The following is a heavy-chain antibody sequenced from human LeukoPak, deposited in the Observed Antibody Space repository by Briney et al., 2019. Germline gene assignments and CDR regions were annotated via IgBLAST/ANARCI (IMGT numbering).Heavy chain of an antibody. Sequence: PSETLSLTCTVSGGSISSYYWSWIRQPAGKGLGWIGRIYTSGSTNYNPSLKSRVTMSVDTSKNQFSLKLSSVTAAATAVYYCARGVSNWNDKYYFDYWGQGTLVTVSS. J-gene: IGHJ4*02. CDR1: GGSISSYY. CDR2: IYTSGST. D-gene: IGHD1-20*01. CDR3: ARGVSNWNDKYYFDY. V-gene: IGHV4-4*07.